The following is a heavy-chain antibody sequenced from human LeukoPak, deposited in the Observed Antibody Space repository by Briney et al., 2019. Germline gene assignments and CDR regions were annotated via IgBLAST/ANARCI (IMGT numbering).Heavy chain of an antibody. CDR2: IQFDGRNK. CDR3: ANLRSLSAHFYYYYMDV. Sequence: GGSLRLSCVASGFTFSSYGLHWVRQAPGKGLEWVAFIQFDGRNKYYAESVKGRFTISRDNSKNTLYLQMNSLRAEDTAVYYCANLRSLSAHFYYYYMDVWGKGTTVTISS. D-gene: IGHD5-12*01. J-gene: IGHJ6*03. V-gene: IGHV3-30*02. CDR1: GFTFSSYG.